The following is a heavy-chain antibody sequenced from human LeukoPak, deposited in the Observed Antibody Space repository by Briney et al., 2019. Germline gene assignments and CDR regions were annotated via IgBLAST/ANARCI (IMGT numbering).Heavy chain of an antibody. J-gene: IGHJ4*01. D-gene: IGHD3-22*01. Sequence: SVTLSLTCTVSGASINNNFWTWIPQPPGKGLEWIGYLYSSGSANYNPSLKSRVNISGDTSKNQISLNLNSVTAADTAVYFCARHRDYYDTWGHGTLVTVSS. CDR1: GASINNNF. V-gene: IGHV4-59*08. CDR2: LYSSGSA. CDR3: ARHRDYYDT.